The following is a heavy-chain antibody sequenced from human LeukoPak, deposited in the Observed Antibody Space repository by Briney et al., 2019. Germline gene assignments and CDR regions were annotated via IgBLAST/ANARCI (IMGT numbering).Heavy chain of an antibody. Sequence: GGSLRLSCAASGFTFSSYSMNWVRQAPGKGLEWVSSISSSSSYIYYADSVKGRFTISRDNAKNSLYLQMNSLRAEDTAGYYCARVREQWHSFDLWGRGTLVTVSS. D-gene: IGHD6-19*01. CDR2: ISSSSSYI. CDR3: ARVREQWHSFDL. J-gene: IGHJ2*01. V-gene: IGHV3-21*01. CDR1: GFTFSSYS.